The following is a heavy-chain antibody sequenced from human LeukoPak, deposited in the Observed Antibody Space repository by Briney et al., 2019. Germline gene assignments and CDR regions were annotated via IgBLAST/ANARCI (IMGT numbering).Heavy chain of an antibody. CDR2: IYYSGSP. CDR3: ARGFSGGSYYYFDY. CDR1: GGSISSYY. Sequence: SGTLSLTCTVSGGSISSYYWSWIRQPPGKGLEWIGYIYYSGSPNYNPSLKSRVTISVATSKNQFSLKLSSVTAADTAVYYCARGFSGGSYYYFDYWGQGTLVSVSS. D-gene: IGHD1-26*01. J-gene: IGHJ4*02. V-gene: IGHV4-59*01.